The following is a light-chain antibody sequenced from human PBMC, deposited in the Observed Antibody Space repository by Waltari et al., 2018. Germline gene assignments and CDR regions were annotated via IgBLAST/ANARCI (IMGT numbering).Light chain of an antibody. CDR2: LGS. CDR1: RSLLHSNGYNY. V-gene: IGKV2-28*01. J-gene: IGKJ4*01. Sequence: DIVMTQSPVSLPVTPGEPAPIPSRSSRSLLHSNGYNYLDWYLQKPGQSPRLLIYLGSTRASGVPDRFSGSGSGTDFTLRISRVEAEDVGVYYCMQASHTPSVAFGGGTKVEIK. CDR3: MQASHTPSVA.